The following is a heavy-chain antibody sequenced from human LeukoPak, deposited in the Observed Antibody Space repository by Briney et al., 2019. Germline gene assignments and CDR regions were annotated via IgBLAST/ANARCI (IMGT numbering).Heavy chain of an antibody. CDR2: IYTSWST. J-gene: IGHJ4*02. D-gene: IGHD5-12*01. CDR1: GGSISSGSYY. Sequence: SETLSLTCTVSGGSISSGSYYWSWIRQPAGKGLEWIGRIYTSWSTNYHPSLKSRVTISVDTSKNQFSLKLSSVTAADTAVYYCAGGYSGYDTFFEYWGQGTLVTVSS. V-gene: IGHV4-61*02. CDR3: AGGYSGYDTFFEY.